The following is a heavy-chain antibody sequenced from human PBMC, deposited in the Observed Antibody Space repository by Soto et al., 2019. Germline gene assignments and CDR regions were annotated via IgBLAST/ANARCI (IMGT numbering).Heavy chain of an antibody. V-gene: IGHV5-10-1*01. D-gene: IGHD2-2*01. J-gene: IGHJ6*02. CDR3: AREYCGGTSCYLYGMDV. CDR2: IDPSDSYT. Sequence: PGESLKISCKGSGYSFTSYWISWVRQMPGKGLEWMGRIDPSDSYTNYSPSFQGHVTISADKSISTAYLQWSSLKASDTAMYYCAREYCGGTSCYLYGMDVWGQGTTVTVSS. CDR1: GYSFTSYW.